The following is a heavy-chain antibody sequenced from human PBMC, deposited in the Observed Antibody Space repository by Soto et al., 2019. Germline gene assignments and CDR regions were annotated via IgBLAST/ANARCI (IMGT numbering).Heavy chain of an antibody. V-gene: IGHV3-74*03. CDR2: INSDGSST. D-gene: IGHD2-2*01. Sequence: EVQLVESGGGLVQPGGSLRLSCAASGFTFSSYWMHWVRQAPGKGLVWVSRINSDGSSTTYADSVKGRFTISRDNAKNKLYLQMNSLGAEDTAVYYCARVEACSSTSCYSVFDYWGQGTLVTVSS. CDR3: ARVEACSSTSCYSVFDY. CDR1: GFTFSSYW. J-gene: IGHJ4*02.